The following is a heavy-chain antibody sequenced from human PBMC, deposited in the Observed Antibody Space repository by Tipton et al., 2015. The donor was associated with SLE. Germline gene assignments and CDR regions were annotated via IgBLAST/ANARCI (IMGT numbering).Heavy chain of an antibody. CDR3: ARRPVSGFFDI. CDR2: IYPGDSET. Sequence: QLVQSGPEVKKPGESLRISCKDSGYSFTNYWIGWVRQMPGKGLEWMGLIYPGDSETRYSPSFQGQVTISADKSIDTAYLQWSALKSSDTAIYYCARRPVSGFFDIWGRGTQVTVSS. CDR1: GYSFTNYW. V-gene: IGHV5-51*03. J-gene: IGHJ2*01.